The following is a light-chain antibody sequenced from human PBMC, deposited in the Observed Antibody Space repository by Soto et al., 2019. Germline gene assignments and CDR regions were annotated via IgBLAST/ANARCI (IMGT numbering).Light chain of an antibody. Sequence: SYELTQPPSVSVAPRQTARITCGGNNIGSKSVHWYQQKPGQAPVLVVYDDSDRPSGIPERFSGSNSGNTASLTVSGLQAEDEANYYCNSYAGSNNLLFGGGTKLTVL. V-gene: IGLV3-21*02. CDR1: NIGSKS. CDR3: NSYAGSNNLL. CDR2: DDS. J-gene: IGLJ3*02.